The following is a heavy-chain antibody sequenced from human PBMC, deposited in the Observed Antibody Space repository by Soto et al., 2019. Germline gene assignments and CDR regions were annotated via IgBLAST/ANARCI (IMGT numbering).Heavy chain of an antibody. D-gene: IGHD3-3*01. CDR1: GFTFSSYG. CDR2: IWYDGSNK. Sequence: QVQLVESGGGVVQPGRSLRLSCAASGFTFSSYGMHWVRQAPGKGLEWVAVIWYDGSNKYYADSVKGRFTISRDNSKNTLYLQMNSLRAEDTAVYYCARDGARSTIFGVVPLYGMDVWGQGTTVTVSS. V-gene: IGHV3-33*01. CDR3: ARDGARSTIFGVVPLYGMDV. J-gene: IGHJ6*02.